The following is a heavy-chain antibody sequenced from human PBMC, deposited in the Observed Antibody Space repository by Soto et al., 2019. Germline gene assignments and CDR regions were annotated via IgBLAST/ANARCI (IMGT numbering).Heavy chain of an antibody. V-gene: IGHV1-46*01. CDR1: GYTFTNYY. D-gene: IGHD2-15*01. J-gene: IGHJ4*02. Sequence: QVQLVQSGAEVKRPGASVKVSCKASGYTFTNYYMHWVRQAPGQGLEWLGIINPNGCSTTYAQKFQGRVTMTRDTSTSTVYLELSSLRSADTAVYYCARAGYCSGGTCFHGDCDYWGQGTLVTVSA. CDR2: INPNGCST. CDR3: ARAGYCSGGTCFHGDCDY.